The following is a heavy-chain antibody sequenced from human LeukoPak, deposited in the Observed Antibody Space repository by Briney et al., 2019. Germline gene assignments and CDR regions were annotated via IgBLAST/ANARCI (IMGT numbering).Heavy chain of an antibody. V-gene: IGHV3-30*02. Sequence: GGSLRLSCAASGFAFSSNGMHWVRQAPGKGLEWVAFIRFDGSNTYYADSVKGRLTISRDTSKNTLYLQMNSLRPEDTAVYYCAKAGGSSWAVLDYWGQGTLVTVSS. D-gene: IGHD6-13*01. J-gene: IGHJ4*02. CDR3: AKAGGSSWAVLDY. CDR2: IRFDGSNT. CDR1: GFAFSSNG.